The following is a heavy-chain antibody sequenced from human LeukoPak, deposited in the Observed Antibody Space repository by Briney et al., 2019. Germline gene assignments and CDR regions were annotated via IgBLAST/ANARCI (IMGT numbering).Heavy chain of an antibody. J-gene: IGHJ3*02. V-gene: IGHV1-46*01. CDR1: GYTFTSYY. Sequence: ASVKVSCKASGYTFTSYYMHWVRQAPGQGLEWMGIINPSGGSTSYAQKFQGKVTMTRDTSTSTVYMELSSLRSEDTAVYYCARVYCSGGSCYSNAFDTWGQGTMVTVSS. CDR2: INPSGGST. CDR3: ARVYCSGGSCYSNAFDT. D-gene: IGHD2-15*01.